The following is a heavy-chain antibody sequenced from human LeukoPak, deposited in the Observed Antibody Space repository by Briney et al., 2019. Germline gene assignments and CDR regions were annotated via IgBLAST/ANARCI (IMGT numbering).Heavy chain of an antibody. CDR1: GFTFSNAW. CDR3: TTGLGYCSGGSCYLGDY. Sequence: GGSLRLSCAASGFTFSNAWMSWVRQAPGKGLEWVGRIKSKTDGGTTDYAAPVKGRLTISRDDSKNTLYLQMNSLKTEDTAVYYCTTGLGYCSGGSCYLGDYWGQGTLVTVSS. D-gene: IGHD2-15*01. V-gene: IGHV3-15*01. J-gene: IGHJ4*02. CDR2: IKSKTDGGTT.